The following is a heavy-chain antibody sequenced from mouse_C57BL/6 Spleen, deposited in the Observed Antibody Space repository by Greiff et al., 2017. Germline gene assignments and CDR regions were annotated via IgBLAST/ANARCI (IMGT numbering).Heavy chain of an antibody. V-gene: IGHV1-81*01. CDR3: ARGAVVATGDYFDY. D-gene: IGHD1-1*01. Sequence: QVQLQQSGAELARPGASVKLSCKASGYTFTSYGISWVKQRTGQGLEWIGEIYPRSGNTHYNEKFKGKATLTADKSSSTAYMELRSLPSEDSAVYFCARGAVVATGDYFDYWGQGTTLTVSS. CDR1: GYTFTSYG. J-gene: IGHJ2*01. CDR2: IYPRSGNT.